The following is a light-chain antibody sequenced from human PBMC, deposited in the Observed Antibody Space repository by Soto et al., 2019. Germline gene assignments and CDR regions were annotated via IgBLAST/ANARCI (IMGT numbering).Light chain of an antibody. V-gene: IGLV2-14*03. CDR3: SSFSSTNSLI. CDR1: VNDVGGYNY. J-gene: IGLJ2*01. CDR2: DVS. Sequence: QAVVTQSASVSGSPGQSIAISCTGTVNDVGGYNYVSWYQHHPGKAPKLLIYDVSHRPSGVSNRFSGSKSGNTASLTISGLQADDEGDYYCSSFSSTNSLIFGGGTKLTVL.